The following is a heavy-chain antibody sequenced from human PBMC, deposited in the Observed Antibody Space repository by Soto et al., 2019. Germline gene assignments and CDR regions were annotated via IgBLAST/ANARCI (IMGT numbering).Heavy chain of an antibody. CDR1: GYTYTSKG. V-gene: IGHV1-18*01. CDR3: ARAVVVPAMDV. CDR2: ISAYNGNT. J-gene: IGHJ6*02. Sequence: AAVKVSCNASGYTYTSKGSIWVRHATGQGLEWMGWISAYNGNTNYAQKLQGRVTMTTDTSTSTAYMELRSLRSDDTAVYYCARAVVVPAMDVWGQGTTVTVSS. D-gene: IGHD2-2*01.